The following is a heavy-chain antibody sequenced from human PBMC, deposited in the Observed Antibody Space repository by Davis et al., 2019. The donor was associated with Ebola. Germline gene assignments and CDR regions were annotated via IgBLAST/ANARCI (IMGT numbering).Heavy chain of an antibody. J-gene: IGHJ6*02. CDR1: GFTFSSYW. D-gene: IGHD3-22*01. V-gene: IGHV3-74*01. CDR3: ARDTDYYDSSGYFYYYYGMDV. Sequence: PGGSLRLSCAASGFTFSSYWMHWVRQAPGKGLVWVSRINSDGSSTSYADSVKGRFTISRDNAKNTLYLQMNSLRAEDTAVYYCARDTDYYDSSGYFYYYYGMDVWGQGTTVTVSS. CDR2: INSDGSST.